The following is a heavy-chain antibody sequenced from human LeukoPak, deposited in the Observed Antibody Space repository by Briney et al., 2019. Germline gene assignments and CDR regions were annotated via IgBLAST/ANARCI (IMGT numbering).Heavy chain of an antibody. CDR1: GGSFSGYY. CDR2: INHSGST. Sequence: SETLSLTCAVYGGSFSGYYWSWIRQPPGKGLEWIGEINHSGSTNYNPSLKGRVTISVDTSKNQFSLKLSSVTAADTAVYYCARGRRRSGYGGGYSYGYWAFDIWGQGTMVTVSS. J-gene: IGHJ3*02. CDR3: ARGRRRSGYGGGYSYGYWAFDI. V-gene: IGHV4-34*01. D-gene: IGHD5-18*01.